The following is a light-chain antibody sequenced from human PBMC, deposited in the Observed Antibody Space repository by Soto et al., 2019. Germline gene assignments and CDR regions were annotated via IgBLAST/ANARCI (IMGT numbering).Light chain of an antibody. V-gene: IGKV3-20*01. J-gene: IGKJ1*01. CDR3: QEYGRPLWT. Sequence: EIVLAQSPGTLSLSPGERATLSCRASQTVDSNYLAWDHQKPGQAPRLLIDGASTRAAGIPDRFAGSRSGTYFTPTISRLGPEDSGRYYCQEYGRPLWTFGQGTKAEI. CDR1: QTVDSNY. CDR2: GAS.